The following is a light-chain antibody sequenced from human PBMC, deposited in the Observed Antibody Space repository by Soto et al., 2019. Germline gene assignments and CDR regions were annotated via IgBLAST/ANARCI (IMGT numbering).Light chain of an antibody. Sequence: DIQMTQSPSTLSASVGDRVTITCRASQSISSWLAWYQQKPGKAAKLLIYKASILESGVPSRFSGSGSGTEFTLTISSLQPDDFATYYCQQYNSFSRTFGQGTKVDI. J-gene: IGKJ1*01. CDR1: QSISSW. V-gene: IGKV1-5*03. CDR3: QQYNSFSRT. CDR2: KAS.